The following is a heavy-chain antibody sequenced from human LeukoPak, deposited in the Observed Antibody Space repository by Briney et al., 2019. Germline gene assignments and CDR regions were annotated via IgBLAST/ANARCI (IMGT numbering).Heavy chain of an antibody. CDR3: ARADRLHGGPYLIGP. Sequence: ASVKVSCKTSGYSFTDYYMHWVRQAPGQGLEWMGWINPNSGGTSAAQKFQGRVTMTRDTSITTVYMEVSWLTPDDTAIYYCARADRLHGGPYLIGPWGQGTLVTVSS. CDR2: INPNSGGT. V-gene: IGHV1-2*02. D-gene: IGHD2-21*01. J-gene: IGHJ5*02. CDR1: GYSFTDYY.